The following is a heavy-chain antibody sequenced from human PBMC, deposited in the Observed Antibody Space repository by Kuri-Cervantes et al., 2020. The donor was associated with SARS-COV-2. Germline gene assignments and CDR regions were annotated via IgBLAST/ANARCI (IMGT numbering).Heavy chain of an antibody. D-gene: IGHD3-3*01. V-gene: IGHV4-30-4*08. J-gene: IGHJ3*02. CDR1: GGSISSGDYY. CDR3: ARTSNRITIFGVVIIHDAFDI. CDR2: IYYSGST. Sequence: SETLSLTCTVSGGSISSGDYYWSWIRQPPGKGLEWIGYIYYSGSTYYNPSLKSRVTISVDTSKNQFSLKLSSVTAADTAVYYCARTSNRITIFGVVIIHDAFDIWGQGTMVTVSS.